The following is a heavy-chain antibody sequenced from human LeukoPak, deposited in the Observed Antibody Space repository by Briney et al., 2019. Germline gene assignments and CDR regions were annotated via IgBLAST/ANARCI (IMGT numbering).Heavy chain of an antibody. Sequence: PSGTLSLTCAVSGDYISSSTWWSWVRQPPGTGLEWIGEIYHSGRTNYNPSLKSRVTISVDKSKNQFSLKLSSVTAADTAVYFCARVGKWELLSPPYPPPYAFDIWGQGTMVTVSS. D-gene: IGHD1-26*01. CDR3: ARVGKWELLSPPYPPPYAFDI. J-gene: IGHJ3*02. CDR1: GDYISSSTW. V-gene: IGHV4-4*02. CDR2: IYHSGRT.